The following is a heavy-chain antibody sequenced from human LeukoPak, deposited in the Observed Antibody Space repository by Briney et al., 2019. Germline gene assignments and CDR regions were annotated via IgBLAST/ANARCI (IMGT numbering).Heavy chain of an antibody. J-gene: IGHJ4*02. CDR1: GFTFSSYG. Sequence: PGGSLRLSCAASGFTFSSYGMHWVRQAPGKGLEWVAVISYDGSNKYYADSVKGRFTISRDNSKNTLYLQMNSLRAEDTAVYYCARGMTTVTSGLDYWGQGTLVTVSS. D-gene: IGHD4-17*01. V-gene: IGHV3-30*03. CDR2: ISYDGSNK. CDR3: ARGMTTVTSGLDY.